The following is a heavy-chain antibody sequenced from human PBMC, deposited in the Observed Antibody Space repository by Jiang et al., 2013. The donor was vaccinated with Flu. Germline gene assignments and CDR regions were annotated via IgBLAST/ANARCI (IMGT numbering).Heavy chain of an antibody. CDR2: INTNTGNP. CDR3: AREYPFNNIWAFDH. V-gene: IGHV7-4-1*02. Sequence: SGAEVKVSCKASGYTFISYAVHWVRQAPGQGLEWMGWINTNTGNPTYAQGFTGRFVLSLDTSVSTAYLQISSLKAEDTAVYYCAREYPFNNIWAFDHLGQGTLVTVSS. J-gene: IGHJ4*02. D-gene: IGHD3-16*01. CDR1: GYTFISYA.